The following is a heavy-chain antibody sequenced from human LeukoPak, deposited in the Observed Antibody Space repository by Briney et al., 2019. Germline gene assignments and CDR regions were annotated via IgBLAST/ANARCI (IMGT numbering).Heavy chain of an antibody. Sequence: SETLSLTCAVYGGSFSGYYWSWIRQPPGKGLEWIGEINHSGSTNYNPSLKSRVTISVDTSKNQFSLKLSSVTAADTAVYYCARHRSLRLGNYYYYYMDVWGKGTTVTISS. J-gene: IGHJ6*03. V-gene: IGHV4-34*01. CDR1: GGSFSGYY. D-gene: IGHD1-26*01. CDR2: INHSGST. CDR3: ARHRSLRLGNYYYYYMDV.